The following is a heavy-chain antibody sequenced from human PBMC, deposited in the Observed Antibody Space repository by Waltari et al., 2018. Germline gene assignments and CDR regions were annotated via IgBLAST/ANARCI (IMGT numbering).Heavy chain of an antibody. CDR3: ARPGRVGGGSLMGLDY. CDR1: GGSISSTSYY. V-gene: IGHV4-39*01. Sequence: QLQLQESGPGLVKPSETLSLTCSVSGGSISSTSYYWGWIRQPPGKGLEWIGSFSYNGKTYYNPSLKSGVTISVDTAKNQFSLQLTSVTAADTAMYYCARPGRVGGGSLMGLDYWGQGTLVTVSS. D-gene: IGHD2-15*01. CDR2: FSYNGKT. J-gene: IGHJ4*02.